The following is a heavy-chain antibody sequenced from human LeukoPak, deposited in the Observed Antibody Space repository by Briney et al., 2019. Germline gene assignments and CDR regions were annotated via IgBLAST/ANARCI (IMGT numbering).Heavy chain of an antibody. Sequence: SETLSLTCTVSGGSISSHYWSWIRQPPGKGLEWIGYIYYSGSTNYNPSLKSRVTISVDTSKNQFPLKLSSVTAADTAVYYCARGVGVSYYYYYMDVWGKGTTVTVSS. V-gene: IGHV4-59*11. CDR2: IYYSGST. J-gene: IGHJ6*03. D-gene: IGHD2-21*01. CDR1: GGSISSHY. CDR3: ARGVGVSYYYYYMDV.